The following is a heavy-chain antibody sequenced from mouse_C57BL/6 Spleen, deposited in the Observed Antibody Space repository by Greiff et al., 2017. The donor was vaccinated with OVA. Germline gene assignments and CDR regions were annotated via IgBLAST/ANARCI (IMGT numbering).Heavy chain of an antibody. Sequence: QVHVKQSGAELVKPGASVKLSCKASGYTFTSYWMHWVKQRPGQGLEWIGMIHPNSGSTNYNEKFKSKATLTVDKSSSTAYMQLSSLTSEDSAVYYCARVSQGDYGNYVYAMDYWGQGTSVTVSS. CDR2: IHPNSGST. V-gene: IGHV1-64*01. CDR1: GYTFTSYW. J-gene: IGHJ4*01. D-gene: IGHD2-1*01. CDR3: ARVSQGDYGNYVYAMDY.